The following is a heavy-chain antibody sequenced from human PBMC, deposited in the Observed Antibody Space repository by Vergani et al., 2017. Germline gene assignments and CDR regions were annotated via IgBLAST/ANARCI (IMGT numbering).Heavy chain of an antibody. CDR2: LSASDRRT. V-gene: IGHV3-23*01. J-gene: IGHJ3*02. D-gene: IGHD6-19*01. CDR1: GFTFFIHA. CDR3: AKVGRSEVAGTFGAFDI. Sequence: EVQLLESGGDLVQPGGSLRLLCAASGFTFFIHAMSWVRQAPGKGLEWVSTLSASDRRTHYADPVKGRFTISRDNSKNTLFLHMNSLRPEDTAVYYCAKVGRSEVAGTFGAFDIWGQGTMVTVSS.